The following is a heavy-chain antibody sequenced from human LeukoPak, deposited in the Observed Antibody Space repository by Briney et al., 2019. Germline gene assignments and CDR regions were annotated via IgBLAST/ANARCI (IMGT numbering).Heavy chain of an antibody. CDR2: ISYDGSNK. J-gene: IGHJ6*04. CDR1: GFTFSSYA. Sequence: GRSLRLSCAASGFTFSSYAMHWVRQAPGKGLEWVAVISYDGSNKYYADSVKGRFTISRDNSKSTLYLQMNSLRAEDTAVYYCARELWFGELSYYYYYGMDVWGKGTTVTVSS. D-gene: IGHD3-10*01. V-gene: IGHV3-30*04. CDR3: ARELWFGELSYYYYYGMDV.